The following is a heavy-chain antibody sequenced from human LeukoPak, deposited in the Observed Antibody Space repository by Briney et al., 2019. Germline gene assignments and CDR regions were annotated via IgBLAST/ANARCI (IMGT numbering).Heavy chain of an antibody. D-gene: IGHD1-26*01. V-gene: IGHV4-34*01. CDR3: ARAAGGSQGLWGRLGAYFDY. CDR2: INRSGSP. J-gene: IGHJ4*02. CDR1: GGSLSGYY. Sequence: SETLSLTCAVFGGSLSGYYWSWIRQPPGKGLEWIAEINRSGSPNYNPSLKSRVTISVDKSKNQFSLKLTSVTAADTAVYYCARAAGGSQGLWGRLGAYFDYWGQGTLVTVSS.